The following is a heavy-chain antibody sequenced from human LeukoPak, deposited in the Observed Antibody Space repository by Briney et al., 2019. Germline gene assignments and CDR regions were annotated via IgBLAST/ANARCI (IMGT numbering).Heavy chain of an antibody. CDR1: GFTFSSYA. V-gene: IGHV3-30*01. D-gene: IGHD3-22*01. CDR2: ISYDGSNK. CDR3: ARDLDSSGYYYAGFVDY. J-gene: IGHJ4*02. Sequence: GGSLRLSCAASGFTFSSYAMHWVRQAPGKGLEWVAVISYDGSNKYYADSVKGRFTISRDNSKNTLYLQMNSLRAEDTAVYYCARDLDSSGYYYAGFVDYWGQGTLVTVSS.